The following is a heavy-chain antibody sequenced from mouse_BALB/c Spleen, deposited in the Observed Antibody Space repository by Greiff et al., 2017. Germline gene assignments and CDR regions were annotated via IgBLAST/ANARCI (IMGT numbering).Heavy chain of an antibody. CDR1: GYSFTGYY. J-gene: IGHJ4*01. Sequence: EVQLQQSGPELVKPGASVKISCKASGYSFTGYYMHWVKQSHVKSLEWIGRINPYNGATSYNQNFKDKASLTVDKSSSTAYMELHSLTSEDSAVYYCARERDGYYVGAMDYWGQGTSVTVSS. CDR3: ARERDGYYVGAMDY. V-gene: IGHV1-26*01. CDR2: INPYNGAT. D-gene: IGHD2-3*01.